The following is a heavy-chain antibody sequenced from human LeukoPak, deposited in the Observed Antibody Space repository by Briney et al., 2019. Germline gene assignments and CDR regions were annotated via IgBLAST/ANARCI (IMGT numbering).Heavy chain of an antibody. J-gene: IGHJ4*02. D-gene: IGHD3-22*01. V-gene: IGHV1-2*02. CDR1: GYTFTGYY. CDR2: INPNSGGT. CDR3: ARSKNYYDSSGPSDY. Sequence: GASVKVSCKASGYTFTGYYMHWVRQAPGQGLEWMGWINPNSGGTNYAQKFQGRVTMTRDTSISTAYMELSRLRSDDTAVYYCARSKNYYDSSGPSDYWGQGTLVTVSS.